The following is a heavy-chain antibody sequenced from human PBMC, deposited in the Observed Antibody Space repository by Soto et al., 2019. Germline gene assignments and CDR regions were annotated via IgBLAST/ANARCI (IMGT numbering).Heavy chain of an antibody. CDR1: GGSISSGGYS. CDR2: IYHSGST. V-gene: IGHV4-30-2*01. D-gene: IGHD6-6*01. CDR3: ARGSSSADYYYGMDV. J-gene: IGHJ6*02. Sequence: QLQLQESGSGLVKPSQTLSLTCAVSGGSISSGGYSWSWIRQPPGKGLEWIGYIYHSGSTYYNPSLMSRVTISVDRSKNQFSLKLSSVTAADTAVYYCARGSSSADYYYGMDVWGQGTTVTVSS.